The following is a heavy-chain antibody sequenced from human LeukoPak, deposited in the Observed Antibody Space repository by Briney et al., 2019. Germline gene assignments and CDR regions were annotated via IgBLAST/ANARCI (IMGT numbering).Heavy chain of an antibody. CDR2: IFRSGST. D-gene: IGHD1-14*01. V-gene: IGHV4-39*07. CDR1: GGSISSSSYY. CDR3: ASPDNLYGIDY. Sequence: SETLSLTCSVSGGSISSSSYYWGWIRQPPGKGLEWIGSIFRSGSTHYNPSLESRVTISVDTSKNQFSLKLSSVTAADTAVYYCASPDNLYGIDYWGQGTLVTVSS. J-gene: IGHJ4*02.